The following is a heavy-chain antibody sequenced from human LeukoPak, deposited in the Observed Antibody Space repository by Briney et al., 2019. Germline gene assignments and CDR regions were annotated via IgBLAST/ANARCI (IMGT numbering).Heavy chain of an antibody. V-gene: IGHV3-49*04. Sequence: PGGSLRLSCAASGFTFSSYSMNWVRQAPGKGLEWVGFIRSKAYGGTTEYAASVKGRFTISRDDSKSIAYLQMNSLKTEDTAVYYCARSRNGASNGSWGHGTPVTVSS. J-gene: IGHJ4*01. CDR3: ARSRNGASNGS. CDR2: IRSKAYGGTT. D-gene: IGHD2-15*01. CDR1: GFTFSSYS.